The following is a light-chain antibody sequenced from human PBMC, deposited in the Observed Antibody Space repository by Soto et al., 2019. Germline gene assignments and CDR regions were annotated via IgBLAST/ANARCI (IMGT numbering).Light chain of an antibody. Sequence: EIVLTQSPGTLSLSPGERATLSCRASQSVDTRFFAWYQQKPGQAPRLLIYGGSSRATGTPDRFSISGSGRDFTLTISRLEPEDVAVYYCQQYGSSPYTFGLGTKVDTK. CDR1: QSVDTRF. CDR3: QQYGSSPYT. V-gene: IGKV3-20*01. J-gene: IGKJ2*01. CDR2: GGS.